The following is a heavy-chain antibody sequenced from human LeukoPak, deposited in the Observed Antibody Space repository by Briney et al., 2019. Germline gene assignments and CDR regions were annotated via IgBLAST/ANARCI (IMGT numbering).Heavy chain of an antibody. J-gene: IGHJ4*02. D-gene: IGHD3-10*01. CDR3: ARAGTTMVRGVIINFVFDY. CDR1: GFTFSSYA. V-gene: IGHV3-30-3*01. Sequence: GGSLRLSCAASGFTFSSYAMHWVRQAPGKGLEWVAVISYDGSNKYYADSVKGRFTISRDNSKNTLYLQMNSLRAEDTAVYYCARAGTTMVRGVIINFVFDYWGQGTLVTVSS. CDR2: ISYDGSNK.